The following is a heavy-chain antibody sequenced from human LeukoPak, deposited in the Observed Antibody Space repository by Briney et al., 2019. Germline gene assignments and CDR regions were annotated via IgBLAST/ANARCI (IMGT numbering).Heavy chain of an antibody. V-gene: IGHV3-43*02. J-gene: IGHJ6*02. CDR1: GFTFDDYA. Sequence: VGSLRLSCAASGFTFDDYAMHWVRQAPGKGLEWVSLIRGDGGSTYYADSVKGRFTISRDNSKNSLYLQMNSLRTEDTALYYCAKAFLWSDPYGYYGMDVWGQGTTVTVSS. CDR2: IRGDGGST. D-gene: IGHD3-3*01. CDR3: AKAFLWSDPYGYYGMDV.